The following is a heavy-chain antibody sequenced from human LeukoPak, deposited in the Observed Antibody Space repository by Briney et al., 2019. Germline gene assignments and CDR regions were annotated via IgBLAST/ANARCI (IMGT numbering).Heavy chain of an antibody. Sequence: ASVKVSCKASGYTFTGYYMHWVRQAPGQGLEWMGWINPNSGGTNYAQKFQGRVTMTRDTSISAAYMELSRLRSDDTAVYYCARGFNITMIVVVPNAGAFDIWGQGTMVTVSS. CDR1: GYTFTGYY. CDR2: INPNSGGT. CDR3: ARGFNITMIVVVPNAGAFDI. D-gene: IGHD3-22*01. J-gene: IGHJ3*02. V-gene: IGHV1-2*02.